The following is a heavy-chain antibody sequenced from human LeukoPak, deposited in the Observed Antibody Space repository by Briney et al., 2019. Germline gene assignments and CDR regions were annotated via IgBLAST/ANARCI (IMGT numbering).Heavy chain of an antibody. CDR2: INHSGST. J-gene: IGHJ3*02. Sequence: SETLSLTCAVYGGSFSGYYWSWIRQPPGKGLEWIGEINHSGSTNYNPSLKSRVTISVDTSKNQFSLKLSSVTAADTAVYYCARGRAEGGAFDIWGQGTMVTVSS. CDR1: GGSFSGYY. D-gene: IGHD3-16*01. CDR3: ARGRAEGGAFDI. V-gene: IGHV4-34*01.